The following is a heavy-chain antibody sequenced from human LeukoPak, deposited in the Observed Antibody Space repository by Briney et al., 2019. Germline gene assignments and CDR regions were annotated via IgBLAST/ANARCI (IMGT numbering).Heavy chain of an antibody. Sequence: ASVKVSCKASGYTFTSYDINWVRQATGQGLEWMGWMNPNSGNTGYAQKFQGRVTMTRNTSISTAYMELSSLRSEDTAVYYCAKVAHDWNYFYADLNYFDYWGQGTLVTVSS. CDR1: GYTFTSYD. D-gene: IGHD1-7*01. V-gene: IGHV1-8*01. CDR2: MNPNSGNT. CDR3: AKVAHDWNYFYADLNYFDY. J-gene: IGHJ4*02.